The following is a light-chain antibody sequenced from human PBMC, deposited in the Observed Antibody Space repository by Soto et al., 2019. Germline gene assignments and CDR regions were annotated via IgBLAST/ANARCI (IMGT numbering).Light chain of an antibody. CDR3: QQSYSTPYT. CDR1: QTISSF. CDR2: ATS. J-gene: IGKJ2*01. V-gene: IGKV1-39*01. Sequence: DIQMTQSPSFLSASLGDRVTITCRASQTISSFLCWYQQRTGKAPKLLIYATSNLHSGVPSRFSGAGSGTDFPLTINSLQPEDFATYYWQQSYSTPYTFGQGTKL.